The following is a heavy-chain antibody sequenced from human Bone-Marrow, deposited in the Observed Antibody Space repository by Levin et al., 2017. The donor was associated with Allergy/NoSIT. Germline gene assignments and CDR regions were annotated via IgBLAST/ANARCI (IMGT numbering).Heavy chain of an antibody. V-gene: IGHV4-61*01. CDR2: IYYSGST. J-gene: IGHJ4*02. CDR1: GGSVSSGSYY. CDR3: ARGGYSYGYGY. Sequence: ESLKISCTVSGGSVSSGSYYWSWIRQPPGKGLEWIGYIYYSGSTNYNPSLKSRVTISVDTSKNQFSLKLSSVTAADTAVYYCARGGYSYGYGYWGQGTLVTVSS. D-gene: IGHD5-18*01.